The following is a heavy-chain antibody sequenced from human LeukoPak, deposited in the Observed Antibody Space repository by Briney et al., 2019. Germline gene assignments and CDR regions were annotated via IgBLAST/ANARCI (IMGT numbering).Heavy chain of an antibody. D-gene: IGHD3-22*01. CDR2: ISWNSGNI. J-gene: IGHJ4*02. CDR1: GFTFDDYA. V-gene: IGHV3-9*01. Sequence: PGGSLRLSCAASGFTFDDYAMHWVRQAPGKGLEWVSGISWNSGNIGYADSVKGRFSISRDNSKTTLYLQMNSLRADDTAVYYCAKTVGNYYDSIGYSDYWGQGTLVTVSS. CDR3: AKTVGNYYDSIGYSDY.